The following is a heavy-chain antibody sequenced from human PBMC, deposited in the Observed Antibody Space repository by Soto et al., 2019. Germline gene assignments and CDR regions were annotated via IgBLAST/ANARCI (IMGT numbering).Heavy chain of an antibody. V-gene: IGHV1-69*02. CDR2: IIPMLGIA. CDR1: GGTFSSYT. J-gene: IGHJ4*02. D-gene: IGHD5-18*01. CDR3: ENRGYSYGFVIY. Sequence: QVQLVQSGAEVKEPGSSVKVSCKASGGTFSSYTFSCVRQAPGQGLEWMGRIIPMLGIANYAQKFQGRVTITSDKAMSSAYMDLSSLRSEDTAVYYCENRGYSYGFVIYWGQGTLVTVSS.